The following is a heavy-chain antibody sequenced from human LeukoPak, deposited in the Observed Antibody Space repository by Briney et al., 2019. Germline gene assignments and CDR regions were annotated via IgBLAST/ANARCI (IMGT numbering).Heavy chain of an antibody. CDR1: GFTVSSYA. D-gene: IGHD3-22*01. V-gene: IGHV3-23*01. Sequence: GGSLRLSCAASGFTVSSYAMSWVRQAPGKGLEWVSAISGSGGSTYYADSVKGRFTISRDNSKNTLYLQMNSLRAEDTAVYYCAPYYYDSSGYKSFDYWGQGTLVTVSS. CDR3: APYYYDSSGYKSFDY. J-gene: IGHJ4*02. CDR2: ISGSGGST.